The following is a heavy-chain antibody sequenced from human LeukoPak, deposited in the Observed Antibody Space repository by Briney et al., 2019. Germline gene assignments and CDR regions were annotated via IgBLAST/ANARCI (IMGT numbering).Heavy chain of an antibody. J-gene: IGHJ5*02. CDR2: IYYSGST. CDR3: ARDSYDILTGYSRFDP. CDR1: GGSISSGGYY. Sequence: SQTLSLTCTVSGGSISSGGYYWSWIRQHPGKGLEWIGYIYYSGSTYYNPSLKSRVTISVDTSKNQFSPELSSVTAADTAVYYCARDSYDILTGYSRFDPWGQGTLVTVSS. D-gene: IGHD3-9*01. V-gene: IGHV4-31*03.